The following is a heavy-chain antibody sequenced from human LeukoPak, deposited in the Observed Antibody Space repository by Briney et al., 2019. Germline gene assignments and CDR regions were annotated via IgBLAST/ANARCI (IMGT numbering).Heavy chain of an antibody. D-gene: IGHD6-13*01. J-gene: IGHJ4*02. CDR2: TRSKANSYAT. CDR3: TSPSSSGDY. V-gene: IGHV3-73*01. Sequence: PGGSLRLSCVGSGFTFSNAWMNWVRQASGKGLEWVGRTRSKANSYATAYAASVKGRFTISRDDSKNTAYLQMNSLKTEDTAVYYCTSPSSSGDYWGQGTLVTVSS. CDR1: GFTFSNAW.